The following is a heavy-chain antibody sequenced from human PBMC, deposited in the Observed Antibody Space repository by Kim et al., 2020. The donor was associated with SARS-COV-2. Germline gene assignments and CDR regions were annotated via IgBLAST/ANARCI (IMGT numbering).Heavy chain of an antibody. Sequence: APAYAASVGGRFTISRDDSKNTAYLQMNSLKTEDTAVYYCITLVSDHWGRGTLVTVSS. CDR3: ITLVSDH. V-gene: IGHV3-73*01. J-gene: IGHJ5*02. CDR2: AP. D-gene: IGHD2-15*01.